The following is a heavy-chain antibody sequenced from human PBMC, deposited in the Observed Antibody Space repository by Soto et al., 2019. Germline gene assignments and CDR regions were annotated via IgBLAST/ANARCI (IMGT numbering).Heavy chain of an antibody. CDR1: GNSISVHSYY. CDR3: TRRSHWNDNYYDP. CDR2: SYYSGTT. Sequence: PSATLPLTCTASGNSISVHSYYWTWIRQPPGKGLEWIGRSYYSGTTYFNPSLKSRASISVDTSKNEFSLSLTSVTAADTAVYYCTRRSHWNDNYYDPSCPGTLFTVSS. D-gene: IGHD1-1*01. V-gene: IGHV4-39*01. J-gene: IGHJ5*02.